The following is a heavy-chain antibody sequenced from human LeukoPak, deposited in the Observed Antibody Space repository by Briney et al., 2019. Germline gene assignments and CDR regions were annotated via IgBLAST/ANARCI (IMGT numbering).Heavy chain of an antibody. J-gene: IGHJ4*02. D-gene: IGHD4-23*01. CDR3: ARGDGGNSAFDY. CDR2: ISGNSFYT. Sequence: PGGSLRLSCAASGFTFSDYYMSWIRQAPGKGLEWVSYISGNSFYTNYADSVKGRFAISRDNAKNSLYLQMNSLRAEDTAVYYCARGDGGNSAFDYWGQGNLVTVSS. V-gene: IGHV3-11*05. CDR1: GFTFSDYY.